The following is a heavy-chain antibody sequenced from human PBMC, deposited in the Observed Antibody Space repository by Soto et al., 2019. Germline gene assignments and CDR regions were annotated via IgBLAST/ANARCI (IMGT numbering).Heavy chain of an antibody. J-gene: IGHJ5*02. D-gene: IGHD2-15*01. V-gene: IGHV1-18*01. CDR2: ISAYNGNT. CDR3: AREAFVVHASWFDP. CDR1: GYIFTTYS. Sequence: QVQLVQSGTEVKKPGASVKVSCKASGYIFTTYSIAWVRQAPGQGLEWMGWISAYNGNTNYAQKFQDRVTMTTDTPTNTAYMELRSLRSDDTAVYFCAREAFVVHASWFDPWGQGTLVTVSS.